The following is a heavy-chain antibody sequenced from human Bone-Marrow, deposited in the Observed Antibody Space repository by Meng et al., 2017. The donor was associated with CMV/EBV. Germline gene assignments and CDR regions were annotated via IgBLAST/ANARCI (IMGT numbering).Heavy chain of an antibody. CDR2: IRYDGSNK. CDR1: GFTFSSYG. V-gene: IGHV3-30*02. CDR3: ARVQTTVVTPPIPFGY. Sequence: GGSLRLSCAASGFTFSSYGMHWVRQAPGKGLEWVAFIRYDGSNKYYADSVKGRFTISRDNAKNSLYLQMNSLRAEDTAVYYCARVQTTVVTPPIPFGYWGQGTLVTVSS. J-gene: IGHJ4*02. D-gene: IGHD4-23*01.